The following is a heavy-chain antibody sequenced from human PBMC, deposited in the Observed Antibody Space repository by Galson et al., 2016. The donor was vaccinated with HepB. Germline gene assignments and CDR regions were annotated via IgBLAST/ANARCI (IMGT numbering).Heavy chain of an antibody. CDR2: INPSGGST. CDR3: ARGKVTHIPVAGSSRRWWFDP. D-gene: IGHD6-19*01. CDR1: GYAFTRYY. Sequence: SVKVSCKASGYAFTRYYLNWVRQAPGQGLEWMGIINPSGGSTSYAQKFQGRVAMTRDTSTSTVYMELRSLRSEGTAVYYCARGKVTHIPVAGSSRRWWFDPWGQGTLVTVSS. J-gene: IGHJ5*02. V-gene: IGHV1-46*01.